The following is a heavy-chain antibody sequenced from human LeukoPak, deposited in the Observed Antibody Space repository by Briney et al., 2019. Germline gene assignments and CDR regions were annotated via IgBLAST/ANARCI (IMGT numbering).Heavy chain of an antibody. V-gene: IGHV6-1*01. CDR2: AYYRSKWYY. Sequence: SQTLSLTCAISGDSVSSNSAAWNWIRQSPSRGLEWLGRAYYRSKWYYDYAVSLKSRITINPDTSKNQFSLLLNSLTPEDTAVYYCARSPIAVAGENWFDPWGQGTLVTVSS. D-gene: IGHD6-19*01. CDR3: ARSPIAVAGENWFDP. CDR1: GDSVSSNSAA. J-gene: IGHJ5*02.